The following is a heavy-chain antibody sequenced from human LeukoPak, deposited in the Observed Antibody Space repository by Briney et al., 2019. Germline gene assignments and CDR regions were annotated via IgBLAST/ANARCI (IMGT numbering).Heavy chain of an antibody. V-gene: IGHV3-74*03. J-gene: IGHJ1*01. Sequence: GGSLRLSCAASGFTFSSFWIHWVRQAPGKGLVWVSRINGDGSTRKNADSVKGRFTISSDNAKNMVYLQMNSLRAEDTAVYFCARGGDPYKYYAEYFQDWGQGTRVSVSS. CDR3: ARGGDPYKYYAEYFQD. CDR2: INGDGSTR. D-gene: IGHD5-24*01. CDR1: GFTFSSFW.